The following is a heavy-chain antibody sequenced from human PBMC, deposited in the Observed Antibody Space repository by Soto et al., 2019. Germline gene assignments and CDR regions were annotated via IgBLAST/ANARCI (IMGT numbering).Heavy chain of an antibody. CDR2: IKQDGSEK. CDR1: GFTFSSYW. D-gene: IGHD5-12*01. V-gene: IGHV3-7*01. J-gene: IGHJ3*02. CDR3: AREYIVATIYGDAFDI. Sequence: PGGSLRLSCAASGFTFSSYWMSWVRQAPGKGLEWVANIKQDGSEKYYVDSVKGRFTISRDNAKNSLYLQMNSLRAEDTAVYYCAREYIVATIYGDAFDIWGQGTMVTVSS.